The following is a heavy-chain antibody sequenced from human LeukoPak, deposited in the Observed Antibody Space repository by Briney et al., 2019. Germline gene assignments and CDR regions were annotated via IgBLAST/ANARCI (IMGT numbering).Heavy chain of an antibody. D-gene: IGHD1-1*01. Sequence: SETLSLTCTVSGGSISSYYWSWIRQPPGKGLEWSGEINHSGSTNYNPSLKSRVTISVDTSKNQFSLKLSSVTAADTAVYYCARLAGRTYYYYYMDVWGKGTTVTISS. CDR2: INHSGST. CDR1: GGSISSYY. J-gene: IGHJ6*03. CDR3: ARLAGRTYYYYYMDV. V-gene: IGHV4-34*01.